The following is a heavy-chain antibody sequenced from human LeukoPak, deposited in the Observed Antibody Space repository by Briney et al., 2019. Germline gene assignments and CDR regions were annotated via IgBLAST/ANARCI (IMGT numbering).Heavy chain of an antibody. D-gene: IGHD1-1*01. CDR3: AKSITGSTTGSDY. CDR2: VNPNGVST. V-gene: IGHV3-23*01. Sequence: GGSLRLSCEASGFTFSSDAMSWVRQAPGKGLEWVSSVNPNGVSTYYADPVKGRFTISRDNSKNTLYLQMNSLRAEDTAVYYCAKSITGSTTGSDYWGQGTLVTVSS. CDR1: GFTFSSDA. J-gene: IGHJ4*02.